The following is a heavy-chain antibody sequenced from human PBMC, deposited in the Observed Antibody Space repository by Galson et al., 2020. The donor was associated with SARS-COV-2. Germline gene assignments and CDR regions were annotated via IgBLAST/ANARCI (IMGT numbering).Heavy chain of an antibody. Sequence: ETSETLSLTCSVSDAPISSYYWSWIRQPPGKGLEWIGYVPYSGSTSYNPSLRSRVTISVDLSKNQFSLKLSSVTAADTAVYYCARDPAPLYGDNYYYGMDVWGRGTTVTVSS. V-gene: IGHV4-59*01. J-gene: IGHJ6*02. D-gene: IGHD4-17*01. CDR1: DAPISSYY. CDR2: VPYSGST. CDR3: ARDPAPLYGDNYYYGMDV.